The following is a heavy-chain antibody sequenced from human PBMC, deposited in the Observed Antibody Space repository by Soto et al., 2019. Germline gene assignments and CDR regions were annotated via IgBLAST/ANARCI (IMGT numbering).Heavy chain of an antibody. J-gene: IGHJ6*02. Sequence: NPSETLSLTCTVSGGSISSSSYYWGWIRQPPGKGLEWIGSIYYSGSTYYNPSLKSRVTISVDTSKNQFSLKLSSVTAADTAVYYCARRGDGYKGGYYYYGMDVWGQGTTVTVSS. CDR3: ARRGDGYKGGYYYYGMDV. D-gene: IGHD5-12*01. V-gene: IGHV4-39*01. CDR1: GGSISSSSYY. CDR2: IYYSGST.